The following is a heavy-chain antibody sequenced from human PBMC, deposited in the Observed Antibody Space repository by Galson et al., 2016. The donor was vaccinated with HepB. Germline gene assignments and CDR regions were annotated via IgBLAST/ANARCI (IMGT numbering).Heavy chain of an antibody. D-gene: IGHD4/OR15-4a*01. CDR2: ISSSIRTI. J-gene: IGHJ3*01. CDR1: GFTLSNSR. CDR3: ARELVRSAFDL. Sequence: SLRLSCAASGFTLSNSRINWVRQAPGKGLKWVSYISSSIRTIYYADSVMGRFTISRDNAENSVYLQMNSLRDEDTAVYYCARELVRSAFDLWGQGTMVTVSS. V-gene: IGHV3-48*02.